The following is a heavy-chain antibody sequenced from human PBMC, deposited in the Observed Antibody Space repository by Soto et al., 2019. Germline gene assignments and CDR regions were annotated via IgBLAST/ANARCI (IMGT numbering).Heavy chain of an antibody. V-gene: IGHV3-48*01. J-gene: IGHJ4*02. D-gene: IGHD5-12*01. CDR2: ISSSSSTK. CDR1: GFTFSSYS. Sequence: EVQLVESGGGLVQPGGSLRLSCAASGFTFSSYSMNWVRQAPGKGLEWVSYISSSSSTKYYADSVKGRFTISRNNAKNSLYLQMNSLSADDTAVYYCVRWRVGTTPGPNFDDWGQGTLVTVSS. CDR3: VRWRVGTTPGPNFDD.